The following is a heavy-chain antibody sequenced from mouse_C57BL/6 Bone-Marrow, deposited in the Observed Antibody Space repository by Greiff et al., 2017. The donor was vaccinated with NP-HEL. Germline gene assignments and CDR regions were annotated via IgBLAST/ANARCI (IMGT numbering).Heavy chain of an antibody. D-gene: IGHD2-1*01. J-gene: IGHJ1*03. CDR3: AGPAYGNYGWYFDV. CDR2: IDPSDSYT. V-gene: IGHV1-59*01. Sequence: QVQLQQPGAELVRPGTSVKLSCKASGYTFTSYWMHWVKQRPGQGLEWIGVIDPSDSYTNYNQKFKGKATLTVDTSSSTAYMQLSSLTSEDSAVDSCAGPAYGNYGWYFDVWGTGTTVTVSS. CDR1: GYTFTSYW.